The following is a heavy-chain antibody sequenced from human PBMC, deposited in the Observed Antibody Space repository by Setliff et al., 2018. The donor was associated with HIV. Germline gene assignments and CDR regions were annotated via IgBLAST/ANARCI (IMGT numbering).Heavy chain of an antibody. V-gene: IGHV3-53*01. CDR1: GFSVSFSF. J-gene: IGHJ4*02. Sequence: GGSLRLSCAASGFSVSFSFMSWVRQAPGKGLEWVSIIYSGGTTYYADSVKGRFTISRDSSKNTLYLQMNSLRPDDTAVYYCARCLNTEYWSGYSPFDYWGLGSLVTVSS. CDR2: IYSGGTT. D-gene: IGHD3-3*01. CDR3: ARCLNTEYWSGYSPFDY.